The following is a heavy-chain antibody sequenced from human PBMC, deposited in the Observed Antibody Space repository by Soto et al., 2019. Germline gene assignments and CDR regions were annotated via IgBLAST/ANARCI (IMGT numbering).Heavy chain of an antibody. CDR1: GGTFSSYA. D-gene: IGHD3-22*01. V-gene: IGHV1-69*06. Sequence: SVKVSCKASGGTFSSYAISWVRQAPGQGLEWMGGIIPIFGTANYAQKFQGRVTMTEDTSTDTAYMELSSLRSEDTAVYYCATDLGTVVTQKDYYYYGMDVWGQGTTVTVSS. CDR2: IIPIFGTA. CDR3: ATDLGTVVTQKDYYYYGMDV. J-gene: IGHJ6*02.